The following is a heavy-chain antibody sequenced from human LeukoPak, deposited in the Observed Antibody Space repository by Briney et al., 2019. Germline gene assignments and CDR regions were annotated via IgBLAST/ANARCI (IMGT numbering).Heavy chain of an antibody. CDR3: ARDQYYDFWSGYPNPDYYYGMDV. CDR1: GYTFTGYY. V-gene: IGHV1-2*02. CDR2: INPNSGGT. Sequence: ASVKVSCKASGYTFTGYYMHWVRQAPGQGLEWMGWINPNSGGTNYAQKFQGRVTVTRDTSISTAYMELSRLRSDDTAVYYCARDQYYDFWSGYPNPDYYYGMDVWGQGTTVTVSS. J-gene: IGHJ6*02. D-gene: IGHD3-3*01.